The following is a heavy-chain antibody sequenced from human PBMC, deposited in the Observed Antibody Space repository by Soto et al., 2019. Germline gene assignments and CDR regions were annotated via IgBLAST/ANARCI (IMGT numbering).Heavy chain of an antibody. V-gene: IGHV1-69*06. CDR1: GGTFSSYA. D-gene: IGHD6-13*01. J-gene: IGHJ6*02. CDR2: IIPIFGTA. Sequence: SVKVSCKASGGTFSSYAISWVRQAPVRVLEWMVGIIPIFGTANYAQKFQGRVTITADKSTSTAYMELSSLRSDDTAVYYCARGPPIIASAGMGRYYYYGMAVWAQGTTVTVSS. CDR3: ARGPPIIASAGMGRYYYYGMAV.